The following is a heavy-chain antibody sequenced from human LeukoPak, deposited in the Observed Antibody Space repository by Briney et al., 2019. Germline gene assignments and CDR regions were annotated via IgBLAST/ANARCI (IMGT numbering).Heavy chain of an antibody. J-gene: IGHJ5*02. CDR1: GFTFSSYA. CDR3: AKDGPSYYDSSGYYSTNWFDP. V-gene: IGHV3-23*01. Sequence: PGGSLRLSCAASGFTFSSYAMSWDRQAPGKGLEWVSAIVGSGGSTYYADSVKGRFTISRDNSKNTLYLQMNSLRAEDTAVYYCAKDGPSYYDSSGYYSTNWFDPWGQGTLVTVSS. D-gene: IGHD3-22*01. CDR2: IVGSGGST.